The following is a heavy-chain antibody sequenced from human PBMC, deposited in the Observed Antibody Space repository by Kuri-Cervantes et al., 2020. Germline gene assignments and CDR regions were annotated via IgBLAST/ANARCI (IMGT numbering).Heavy chain of an antibody. CDR1: GGSISSSSYY. J-gene: IGHJ6*02. V-gene: IGHV4-39*01. D-gene: IGHD5-18*01. CDR3: ARGSVDTAMAPHYYYGMDV. Sequence: SETLSLTCTVSGGSISSSSYYWGWIRQPPGKGLEWIGSIYYSGSTYYNPSLKSRVTISVDTSKNQFSLKLSSVTAADTAVYYCARGSVDTAMAPHYYYGMDVWGQGTTVTVSS. CDR2: IYYSGST.